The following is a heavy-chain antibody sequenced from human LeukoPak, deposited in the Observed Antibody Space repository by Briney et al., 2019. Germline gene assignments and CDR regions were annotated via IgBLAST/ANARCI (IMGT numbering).Heavy chain of an antibody. J-gene: IGHJ5*02. D-gene: IGHD3-3*01. CDR3: AREGESYYDFWSGYPA. V-gene: IGHV3-30*02. CDR1: GFSLTNYG. CDR2: IQYVGSDE. Sequence: PGGSLRLSCAASGFSLTNYGIHWVRQAPGMGLEWVAFIQYVGSDEFYADSVEGRFSISRDFSKNTLFLHMNTLRPEDTAVYYCAREGESYYDFWSGYPAWGQGTLVTVSS.